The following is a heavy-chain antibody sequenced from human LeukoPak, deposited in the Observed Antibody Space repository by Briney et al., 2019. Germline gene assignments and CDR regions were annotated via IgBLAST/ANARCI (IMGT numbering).Heavy chain of an antibody. Sequence: SETLSLTCTVSGVSISGYYWSWIRQPPGKGLEWIGYIYYSGSTNYNPSLKSRLTISVDTSMHQFSLKLTSVTAADTAVYYCARGYCSGGSCWDYWGQGTLVTVSS. CDR3: ARGYCSGGSCWDY. D-gene: IGHD2-15*01. J-gene: IGHJ4*02. CDR2: IYYSGST. CDR1: GVSISGYY. V-gene: IGHV4-59*01.